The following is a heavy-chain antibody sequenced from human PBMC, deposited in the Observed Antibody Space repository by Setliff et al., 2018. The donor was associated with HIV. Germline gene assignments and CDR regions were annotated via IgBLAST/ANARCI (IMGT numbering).Heavy chain of an antibody. CDR2: IYSSGST. V-gene: IGHV4-4*09. D-gene: IGHD3-3*02. Sequence: RDPPGKGLEWIGYIYSSGSTNYNPSLKSRVTISVDTSKNQFSLKLSSVTVTDTAVYYCAREHFWSGYYSYDAFDIWGQGTMVTVSS. J-gene: IGHJ3*02. CDR3: AREHFWSGYYSYDAFDI.